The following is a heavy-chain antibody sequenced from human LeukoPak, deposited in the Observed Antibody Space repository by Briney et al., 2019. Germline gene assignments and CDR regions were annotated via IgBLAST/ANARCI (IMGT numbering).Heavy chain of an antibody. V-gene: IGHV4-30-2*01. CDR1: GGSISSGGYY. CDR2: IYHSGST. D-gene: IGHD1-26*01. Sequence: SQTLSLTCTVSGGSISSGGYYWSWIRQPPGKGLEWIGYIYHSGSTYYNPSLKSRVTISVDRSKNQFSLKLSSVTAADTAVYYCARDRELDPFDYWGQGTLVTVSS. CDR3: ARDRELDPFDY. J-gene: IGHJ4*02.